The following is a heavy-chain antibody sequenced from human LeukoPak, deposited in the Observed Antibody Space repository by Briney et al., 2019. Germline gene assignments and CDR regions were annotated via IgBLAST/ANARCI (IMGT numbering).Heavy chain of an antibody. CDR1: GGTFSTYA. CDR3: AREATPHTSTLYYYYYYMDV. D-gene: IGHD1-1*01. CDR2: IIPIYGIA. J-gene: IGHJ6*03. V-gene: IGHV1-69*01. Sequence: GSSVKVSCKASGGTFSTYAISWLRQAPGQGLEWMGGIIPIYGIANYAQKLRGRVTITADESTSTSYMEVNGLRSEDTAVYYCAREATPHTSTLYYYYYYMDVWGNGTPVTVSS.